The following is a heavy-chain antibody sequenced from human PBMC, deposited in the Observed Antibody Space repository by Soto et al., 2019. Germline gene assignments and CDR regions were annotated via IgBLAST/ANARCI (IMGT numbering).Heavy chain of an antibody. Sequence: EVQLVESGGGLVQPGGSLRLSCAASGFTFSSYSMNWVRQAPGKGLEWVSYISSSSSTIYYADSVKGRFTISRDNAKNSLYLQMNSLRDEDTAVYYCARCFYEHSEDDAFDIWGQGTMVTVSS. D-gene: IGHD6-6*01. CDR1: GFTFSSYS. J-gene: IGHJ3*02. CDR3: ARCFYEHSEDDAFDI. V-gene: IGHV3-48*02. CDR2: ISSSSSTI.